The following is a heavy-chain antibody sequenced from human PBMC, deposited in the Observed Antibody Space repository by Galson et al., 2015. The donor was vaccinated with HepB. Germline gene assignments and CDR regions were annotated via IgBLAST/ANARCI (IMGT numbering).Heavy chain of an antibody. CDR2: INSDGSST. V-gene: IGHV3-74*01. J-gene: IGHJ6*04. Sequence: SLRLSCAASGFTFSKYWMYWVRHAPGKGLVWVSRINSDGSSTTYADSVKGRFTVSRDNAKNTLYLQMNSLRVEDTAVYYCASLVAYYYFGMDVWGEGTTVTVSS. CDR3: ASLVAYYYFGMDV. D-gene: IGHD2-15*01. CDR1: GFTFSKYW.